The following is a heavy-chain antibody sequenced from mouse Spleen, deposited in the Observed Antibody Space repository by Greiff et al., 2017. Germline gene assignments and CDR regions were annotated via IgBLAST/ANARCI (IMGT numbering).Heavy chain of an antibody. V-gene: IGHV1-50*01. CDR1: GYTFTSYW. J-gene: IGHJ3*01. CDR2: IDPSDSYT. Sequence: VQLQQPGAELVKPGASVKLSCKASGYTFTSYWMQWVKQRPGQGLEWIGEIDPSDSYTNYNQKFKGKATLTVDTSSSTAYMQLSSLTSEDSAVYYCARPRTTAQFAYWGQGTLVTVSA. CDR3: ARPRTTAQFAY. D-gene: IGHD1-2*01.